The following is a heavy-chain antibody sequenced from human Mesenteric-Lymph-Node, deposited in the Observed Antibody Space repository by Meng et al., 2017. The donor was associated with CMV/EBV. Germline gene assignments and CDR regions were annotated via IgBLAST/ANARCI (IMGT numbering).Heavy chain of an antibody. CDR1: GGSISRSSYY. CDR2: IYYSGST. D-gene: IGHD2-2*01. V-gene: IGHV4-39*07. Sequence: SETLSLTCTVSGGSISRSSYYWGWIRQPPGKGLEWIGSIYYSGSTYYNPSLKSRVTISVDTSKNQFSLKLSSVTAADTAVYYCARDRPGYCSSTSCYSVDTRRGYSYGSPYYGMDVWGQGTTVTVSS. CDR3: ARDRPGYCSSTSCYSVDTRRGYSYGSPYYGMDV. J-gene: IGHJ6*02.